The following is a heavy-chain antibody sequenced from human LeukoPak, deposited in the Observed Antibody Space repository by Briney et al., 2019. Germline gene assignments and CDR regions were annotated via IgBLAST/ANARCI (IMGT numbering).Heavy chain of an antibody. D-gene: IGHD3-10*01. J-gene: IGHJ4*02. V-gene: IGHV1-8*01. CDR3: ARVAVRGVPALGY. CDR2: MNPNSGNT. CDR1: GYTFTSDD. Sequence: ASVKVSCKASGYTFTSDDINWVRQATGQGLEWMGWMNPNSGNTGYAQKFQGRVTMTRNTSISTAYMELSSLRSEDTAVYYCARVAVRGVPALGYWGQGTLVTVSS.